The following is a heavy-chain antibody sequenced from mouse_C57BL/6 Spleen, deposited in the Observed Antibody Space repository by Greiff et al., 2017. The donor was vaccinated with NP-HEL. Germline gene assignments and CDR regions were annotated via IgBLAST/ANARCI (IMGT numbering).Heavy chain of an antibody. D-gene: IGHD1-1*01. Sequence: VQLVESGAELVRPGASVTLSCKASGYTFTDYEMHWVKQTPVHGLEWIGAIDPETGGTAYNQKFKGKAILTADKSSSTAYMELRSLTSEDSAVYYCTRGSSYGYFDYWGQGTTLTVSS. CDR3: TRGSSYGYFDY. V-gene: IGHV1-15*01. CDR1: GYTFTDYE. J-gene: IGHJ2*01. CDR2: IDPETGGT.